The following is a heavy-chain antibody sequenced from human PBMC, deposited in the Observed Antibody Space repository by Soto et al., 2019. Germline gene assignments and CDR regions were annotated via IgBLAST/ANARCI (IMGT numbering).Heavy chain of an antibody. Sequence: EVQLLESGGGLVQPGGSLRLSCAASGFAFSSYAMSWVRQSPGKGLEWVSGISGGGGSTYYADSVLGRFTISRDNSKDTLYLQMNSLRAEDTAVYYCAKDTQWLALGVFDYWGQGTLVTVSS. CDR2: ISGGGGST. CDR1: GFAFSSYA. CDR3: AKDTQWLALGVFDY. V-gene: IGHV3-23*01. J-gene: IGHJ4*02. D-gene: IGHD6-19*01.